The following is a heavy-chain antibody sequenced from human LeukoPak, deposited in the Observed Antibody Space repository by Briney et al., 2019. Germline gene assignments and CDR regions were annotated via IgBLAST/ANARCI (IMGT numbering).Heavy chain of an antibody. CDR2: INHSGST. D-gene: IGHD2-15*01. CDR1: GGSFSGYY. J-gene: IGHJ4*02. Sequence: KPSETLSLTCAVYGGSFSGYYWSWIRQPPGKGLEWIGEINHSGSTNYNPSLKSRVTISVDTSKNQFSLKLSSVTDADTAVYYCARDPEVAYYFDYWGQGTLVTVSS. CDR3: ARDPEVAYYFDY. V-gene: IGHV4-34*01.